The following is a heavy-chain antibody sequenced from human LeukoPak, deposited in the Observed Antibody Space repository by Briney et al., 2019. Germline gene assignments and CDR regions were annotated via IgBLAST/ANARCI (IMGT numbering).Heavy chain of an antibody. Sequence: GASVKVSCKASGYTFTSYDINWVRQATGQGLEWMGCINPNSGNTGYAQKFQGRVTMTRNTAITTPYMELSSLRSEDTAVYYCANGADYYDSSGYYFDYYMDVWGKGTTVTVSS. J-gene: IGHJ6*03. CDR2: INPNSGNT. D-gene: IGHD3-22*01. CDR3: ANGADYYDSSGYYFDYYMDV. V-gene: IGHV1-8*01. CDR1: GYTFTSYD.